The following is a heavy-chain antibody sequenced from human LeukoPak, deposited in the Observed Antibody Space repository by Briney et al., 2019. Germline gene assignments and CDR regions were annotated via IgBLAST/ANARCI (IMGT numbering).Heavy chain of an antibody. CDR3: ARGIYCGGDCYSYYFDY. V-gene: IGHV1-46*01. CDR2: INPSGGGA. Sequence: ASVKVSCKASGYTFTSYYMHWVRQAPGQGLEWMGIINPSGGGASYARKFQGRVTMTRDMSTSTVYMELSSLRSEDTAVYYCARGIYCGGDCYSYYFDYWGQGTLVTVSS. J-gene: IGHJ4*02. D-gene: IGHD2-21*02. CDR1: GYTFTSYY.